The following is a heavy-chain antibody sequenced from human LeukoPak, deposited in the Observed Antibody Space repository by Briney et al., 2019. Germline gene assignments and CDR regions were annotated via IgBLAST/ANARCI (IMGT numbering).Heavy chain of an antibody. CDR2: ITGSGGST. Sequence: GGSLRLSCAASGFIFSNYAMSWVRQAPGKGLEWVSAITGSGGSTYYADSVKGRFTISRDNSKNTLYLQMNSLRAEDTAVYYCARGRYSSGWDDPRIDYWGQGTLVTVSS. D-gene: IGHD6-19*01. CDR1: GFIFSNYA. J-gene: IGHJ4*02. CDR3: ARGRYSSGWDDPRIDY. V-gene: IGHV3-23*01.